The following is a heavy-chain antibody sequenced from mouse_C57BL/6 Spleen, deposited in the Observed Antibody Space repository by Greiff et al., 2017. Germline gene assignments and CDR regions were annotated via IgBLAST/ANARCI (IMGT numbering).Heavy chain of an antibody. V-gene: IGHV2-5*01. Sequence: VKVVESGPGLVQPSQSLSITCTVSGFSLTSYGVHWVRQSPGKGLEWLGVIWRGGSTDYNAAFMSRLSITKDNSKSQVFFKMNSLQADDTAIYYCAKGRAYYSNAMDYWGQGTSVTVSS. CDR2: IWRGGST. D-gene: IGHD2-5*01. CDR3: AKGRAYYSNAMDY. CDR1: GFSLTSYG. J-gene: IGHJ4*01.